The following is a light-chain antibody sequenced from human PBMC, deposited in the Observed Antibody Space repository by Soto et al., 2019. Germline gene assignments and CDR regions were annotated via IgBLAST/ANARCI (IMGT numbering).Light chain of an antibody. CDR2: DAS. J-gene: IGKJ2*01. CDR3: QEYNSYKT. CDR1: QSISSW. V-gene: IGKV1-5*01. Sequence: DIHMTQSPSTLSASLLDRCTITCRAIQSISSWLAWYQQKPGKAPKLLIYDASSLERGVPSRFSGSGSGTEFTLTISSLQPDDFATYYCQEYNSYKTFGQGTKVDIK.